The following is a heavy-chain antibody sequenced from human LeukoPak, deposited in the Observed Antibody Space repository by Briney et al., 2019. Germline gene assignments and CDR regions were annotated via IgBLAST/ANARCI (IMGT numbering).Heavy chain of an antibody. V-gene: IGHV1-24*01. J-gene: IGHJ3*02. CDR1: GYTLTELS. CDR2: FDPEDGET. D-gene: IGHD6-13*01. CDR3: ATDHGQQLVQSGAFDI. Sequence: ASVKVSCKVSGYTLTELSMHWVRQAPGKGLEWMGGFDPEDGETIYAQKFQGRVTMTEDTSTDTAYMELSSLRSEDTAVYYCATDHGQQLVQSGAFDIRGQGTMVTVSS.